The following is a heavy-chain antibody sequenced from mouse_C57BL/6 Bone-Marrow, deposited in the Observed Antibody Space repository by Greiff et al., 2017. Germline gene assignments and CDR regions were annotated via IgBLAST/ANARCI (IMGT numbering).Heavy chain of an antibody. V-gene: IGHV1-76*01. CDR1: GYTFTDYY. Sequence: QVKLQPSGAELVRPGASVKLSCKASGYTFTDYYLNWVKQRPGQGLEWIASIYPGSGNTSYNEKFKGKATLTAEKSSSTAYMHLSILTSEDSAVYFCARGRAMDYWGQGTSVTVSA. J-gene: IGHJ4*01. CDR3: ARGRAMDY. CDR2: IYPGSGNT.